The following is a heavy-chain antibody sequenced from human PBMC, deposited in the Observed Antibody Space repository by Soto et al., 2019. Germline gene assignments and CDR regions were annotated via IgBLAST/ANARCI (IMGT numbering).Heavy chain of an antibody. CDR1: GGSISSSSYY. V-gene: IGHV4-39*01. CDR3: ARLITMVRGVIKNYRMDV. D-gene: IGHD3-10*01. CDR2: IYYSGST. J-gene: IGHJ6*02. Sequence: PSETLSLTCTVSGGSISSSSYYWGWIRQPPGKGLEWIGSIYYSGSTYYNPSLKSRVTISVDTSKNQFSLKLSSVTAADTAVYYCARLITMVRGVIKNYRMDVWGQGNTVTV.